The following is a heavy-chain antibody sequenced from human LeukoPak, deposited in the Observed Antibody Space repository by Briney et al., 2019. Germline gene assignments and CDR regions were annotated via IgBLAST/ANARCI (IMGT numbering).Heavy chain of an antibody. CDR1: GGSISSYY. V-gene: IGHV4-59*08. CDR3: ARAVADKTFDY. CDR2: LCNSGST. Sequence: SETLSLTCTVSGGSISSYYWSWIRQPPGKGLEWIGHLCNSGSTNYNPSLQSRVTISVDTSKNQFSLRLRSVTAADTAVYYCARAVADKTFDYWGPGTLVTVSS. J-gene: IGHJ4*02.